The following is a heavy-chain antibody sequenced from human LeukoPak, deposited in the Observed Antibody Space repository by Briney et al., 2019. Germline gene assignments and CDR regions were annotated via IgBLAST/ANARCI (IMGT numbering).Heavy chain of an antibody. CDR1: GFTFSNYA. CDR3: ARDLGYSYGYPLDY. Sequence: GGSLRLSCAASGFTFSNYAMSWVRQAPGKGLEWVSAISGSGGSTYYADSVKGRFTISRDNAKNSLYLQMNSLRAEDTAVYYCARDLGYSYGYPLDYWGQGTLVTVSS. J-gene: IGHJ4*02. D-gene: IGHD5-18*01. V-gene: IGHV3-23*01. CDR2: ISGSGGST.